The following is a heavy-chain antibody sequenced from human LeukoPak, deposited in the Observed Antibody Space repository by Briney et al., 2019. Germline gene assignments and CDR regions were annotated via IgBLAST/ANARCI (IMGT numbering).Heavy chain of an antibody. J-gene: IGHJ4*02. D-gene: IGHD3-10*01. Sequence: SQTLSLSSTVSSVYITMYYGNWIRHPAGKGLEWFGRIYSSGSTNYNPSLKSRVTMSVDTSKNQFSLKLTSVTAADTAVYYCARQSPAVRAAFDYWGQGTLVTVSS. CDR2: IYSSGST. CDR1: SVYITMYY. CDR3: ARQSPAVRAAFDY. V-gene: IGHV4-4*07.